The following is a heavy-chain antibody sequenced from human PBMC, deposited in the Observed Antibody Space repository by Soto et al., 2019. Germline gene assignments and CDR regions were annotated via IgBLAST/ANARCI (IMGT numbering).Heavy chain of an antibody. CDR3: ARTYLADAFDI. J-gene: IGHJ3*02. CDR1: GYTFTSYD. CDR2: MSPNNGNT. Sequence: SVKVSCKASGYTFTSYDINWVRQATGQGLEWMGWMSPNNGNTDCAQKLQGRVTMTTNTSMSTAYMELRSLRSDDTAVYYCARTYLADAFDIWGQGTMVTVSS. D-gene: IGHD3-10*01. V-gene: IGHV1-8*01.